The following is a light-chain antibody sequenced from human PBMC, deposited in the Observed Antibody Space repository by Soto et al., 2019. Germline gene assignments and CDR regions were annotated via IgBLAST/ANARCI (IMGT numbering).Light chain of an antibody. CDR2: EVR. CDR1: ISDVGDCRY. J-gene: IGLJ1*01. Sequence: SVLTPPSSMSGSPGQSFPISCTGKISDVGDCRYVSWYQQPPGKAPKLIIYEVRSRPSGVSNRFSGSKSGNTASLTISGLQAEDEADYYCSSYTSSRTAVYGTGTKVTVL. V-gene: IGLV2-14*01. CDR3: SSYTSSRTAV.